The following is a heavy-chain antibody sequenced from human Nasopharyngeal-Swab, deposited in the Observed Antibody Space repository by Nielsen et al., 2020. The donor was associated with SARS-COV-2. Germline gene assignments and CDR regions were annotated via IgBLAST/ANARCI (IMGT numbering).Heavy chain of an antibody. CDR2: ISWNSGSI. CDR1: GFTFDDYA. Sequence: SLKISFAASGFTFDDYAIHWVRQAPGKGLEWVSGISWNSGSIGYADSVKGRFTIFRDNAKNSLYLQMNSLRAEDTALYYCAKDMGQWLVLNFGYWGQGTLVTVSS. V-gene: IGHV3-9*01. CDR3: AKDMGQWLVLNFGY. J-gene: IGHJ4*02. D-gene: IGHD6-19*01.